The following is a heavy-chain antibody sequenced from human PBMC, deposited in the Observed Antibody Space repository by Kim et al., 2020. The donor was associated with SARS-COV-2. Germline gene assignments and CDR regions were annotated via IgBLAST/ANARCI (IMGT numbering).Heavy chain of an antibody. CDR2: IHDAGST. CDR3: SRSTVGAYFDY. D-gene: IGHD1-26*01. J-gene: IGHJ4*02. Sequence: GGSLRLSCAVSGSSVRSSYMTWVRQAPGKGLEWVSAIHDAGSTYYADSVKGRFTISRDIPKDTLYLQMNSLRADDTAVYYRSRSTVGAYFDYWGQGSLVSVSS. CDR1: GSSVRSSY. V-gene: IGHV3-53*01.